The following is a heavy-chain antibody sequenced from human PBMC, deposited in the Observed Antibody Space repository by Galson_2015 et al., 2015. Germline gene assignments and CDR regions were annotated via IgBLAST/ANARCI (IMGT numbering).Heavy chain of an antibody. CDR1: GFTLSSYA. J-gene: IGHJ4*02. D-gene: IGHD6-19*01. CDR3: AKTPEAAAVAGPYFDY. V-gene: IGHV3-30*18. Sequence: SLRLSCAASGFTLSSYAMHWVRQAPGKGLEWVAVISYDGSNKYYADSVKGRFTISRDNSKSTLYLQMNSLRAEDTAVYYCAKTPEAAAVAGPYFDYWGQGTLVTVSS. CDR2: ISYDGSNK.